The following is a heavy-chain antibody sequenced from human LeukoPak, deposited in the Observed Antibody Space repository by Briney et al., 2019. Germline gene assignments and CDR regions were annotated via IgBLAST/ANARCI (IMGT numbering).Heavy chain of an antibody. J-gene: IGHJ5*02. V-gene: IGHV4-59*08. Sequence: SETLSLTCTVSGGSISSYYWSWIRQPPGKGLEWIGYVYYSGRTNYNPSLKSRVTISVDTSKNQFSLKLSSVTAADTAVYYCARRATGYSGSYFLWFDPWGQGTLVTVSS. D-gene: IGHD1-26*01. CDR1: GGSISSYY. CDR3: ARRATGYSGSYFLWFDP. CDR2: VYYSGRT.